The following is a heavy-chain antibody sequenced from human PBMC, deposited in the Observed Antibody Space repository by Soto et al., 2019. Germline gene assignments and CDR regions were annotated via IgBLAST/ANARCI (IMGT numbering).Heavy chain of an antibody. CDR3: ARGDNDFWRGPSSCYGMDV. D-gene: IGHD3-3*01. Sequence: ASVKVSCKASGYTFTSYDINWVRQATGQGLEWMGWMNPNSGNTGYAQKFQGRVTMTRNTSISTAYMELSSLRSEDTAVYYCARGDNDFWRGPSSCYGMDVWGQGTKVTVYS. J-gene: IGHJ6*02. CDR2: MNPNSGNT. V-gene: IGHV1-8*01. CDR1: GYTFTSYD.